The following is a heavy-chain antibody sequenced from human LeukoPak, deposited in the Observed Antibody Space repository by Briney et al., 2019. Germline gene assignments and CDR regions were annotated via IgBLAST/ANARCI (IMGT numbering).Heavy chain of an antibody. Sequence: GASVKVSCKASGYTFPSYFMHWVRQAPGQGLEWMGGIIPIFGTANYAQKFQGRVTITADESTSTAYMELSSLRSEDTAVYYCARDSADYYDSSGYYYWGQGTLVTVSS. CDR3: ARDSADYYDSSGYYY. CDR2: IIPIFGTA. CDR1: GYTFPSYF. J-gene: IGHJ4*02. D-gene: IGHD3-22*01. V-gene: IGHV1-69*13.